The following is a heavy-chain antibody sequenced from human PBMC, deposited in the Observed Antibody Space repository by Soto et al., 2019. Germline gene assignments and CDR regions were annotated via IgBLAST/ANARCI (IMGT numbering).Heavy chain of an antibody. D-gene: IGHD4-17*01. Sequence: QVQLQQSGPRLVKPSETLSLTCTVSSGPDRSHNWGWIRQPPGRGLEWIGYVYYTGDTAYNPSLSGRVTISADTSTNDISLTLNSVTAAGSAVYYCVRQGIDYLHGLVDVWGQGTTVSVSS. CDR1: SGPDRSHN. CDR3: VRQGIDYLHGLVDV. CDR2: VYYTGDT. V-gene: IGHV4-59*08. J-gene: IGHJ6*02.